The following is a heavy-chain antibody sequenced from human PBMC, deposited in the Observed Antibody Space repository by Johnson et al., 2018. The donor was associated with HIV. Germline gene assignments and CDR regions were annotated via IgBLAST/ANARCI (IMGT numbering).Heavy chain of an antibody. CDR3: ARDRGSSSPAHAFDI. J-gene: IGHJ3*02. Sequence: VQLVESGGGLVQPGRSLRLSCAASGFTFSSFAMHWVRQAPGKGLEWVSVIYSGGSTYYADSVKGRFTNSRDNSKNTLYLQMNSLRAEDTAVYYCARDRGSSSPAHAFDIWGQGTMVTVS. D-gene: IGHD6-6*01. CDR1: GFTFSSFA. V-gene: IGHV3-66*01. CDR2: IYSGGST.